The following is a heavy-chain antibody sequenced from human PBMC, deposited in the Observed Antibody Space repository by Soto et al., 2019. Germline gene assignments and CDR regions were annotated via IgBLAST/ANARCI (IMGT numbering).Heavy chain of an antibody. J-gene: IGHJ6*02. CDR2: IIPIFGTA. V-gene: IGHV1-69*12. CDR3: ARDWVRGGFGEFHPYYYGMDV. CDR1: GGTFSSYA. Sequence: QVQLVQSGAEVKKPGSSVKVSCKASGGTFSSYAISWVRQAPGQGLGWMGGIIPIFGTANYAQKFQGRVTITADESTSTAYMELSSLRSEDTAVYYCARDWVRGGFGEFHPYYYGMDVWGQGTTVTVSS. D-gene: IGHD3-10*01.